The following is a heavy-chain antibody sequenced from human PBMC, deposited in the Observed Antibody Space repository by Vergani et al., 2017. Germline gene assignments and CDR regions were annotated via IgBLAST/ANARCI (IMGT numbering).Heavy chain of an antibody. CDR2: IYSGGST. J-gene: IGHJ4*02. Sequence: VQLVESGGGLVQPGGSLRLSCAASGFTVSSNYMSWVRQAPGKGLEWVSVIYSGGSTYYADSVKGRFTISRDNSKNTLYLQMNSLRAEDTAVYYCAREGGYSYGSPFDYWGQGTLVTVSS. CDR1: GFTVSSNY. CDR3: AREGGYSYGSPFDY. D-gene: IGHD5-18*01. V-gene: IGHV3-66*01.